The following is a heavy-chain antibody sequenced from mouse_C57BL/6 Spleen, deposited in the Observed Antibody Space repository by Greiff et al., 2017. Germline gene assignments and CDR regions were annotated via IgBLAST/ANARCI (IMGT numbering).Heavy chain of an antibody. CDR1: GYTFTSYW. CDR3: ARPDYYGSIYYFDY. J-gene: IGHJ2*01. D-gene: IGHD1-1*01. V-gene: IGHV1-64*01. CDR2: IHPNSGST. Sequence: VQLQQPGAELVKPGASVKLSCKASGYTFTSYWMHWVKQRPGQGLEWIGMIHPNSGSTNYNEKFKSKATLTVDKSSRTAYMQLISLTSVDSSVYYCARPDYYGSIYYFDYWGQGTTLTVSS.